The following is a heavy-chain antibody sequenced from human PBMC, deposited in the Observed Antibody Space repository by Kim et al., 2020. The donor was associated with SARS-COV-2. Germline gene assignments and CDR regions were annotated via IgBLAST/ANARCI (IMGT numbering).Heavy chain of an antibody. CDR1: GDSVSSNSAA. CDR3: ARDRQQPSRGMDV. Sequence: SQTLSLTCAISGDSVSSNSAAWNWIRQSPSGGLEWLGRTYYRSKWYNDYAVSVKSRIIINPDTSKNQFSLQLNSVTPEDTAVYYCARDRQQPSRGMDVWGQGTTVTVSS. CDR2: TYYRSKWYN. J-gene: IGHJ6*02. V-gene: IGHV6-1*01. D-gene: IGHD6-13*01.